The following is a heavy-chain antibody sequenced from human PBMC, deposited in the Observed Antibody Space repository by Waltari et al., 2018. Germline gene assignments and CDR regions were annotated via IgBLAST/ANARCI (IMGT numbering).Heavy chain of an antibody. CDR2: IKQDGSEK. CDR3: ARSEAPFAY. V-gene: IGHV3-7*03. J-gene: IGHJ4*02. CDR1: GFTFSSYC. Sequence: EVQLVESGGGLVQPGGSLRLSCAASGFTFSSYCMSWVRQAPGKGLEWVANIKQDGSEKYYVDSVKGRFTISRDNAKNSLYLQMNSLRAEDTAVYYCARSEAPFAYWGQGTLVTVSS.